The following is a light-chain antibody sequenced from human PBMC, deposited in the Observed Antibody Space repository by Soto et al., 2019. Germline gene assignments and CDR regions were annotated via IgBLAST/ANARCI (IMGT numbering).Light chain of an antibody. V-gene: IGKV1-39*01. J-gene: IGKJ4*01. CDR1: QSISRY. CDR2: AAS. Sequence: DIQMIQSPSSLSASVGDRVTITCRASQSISRYLNWYQHKPGKAPKLLIYAASTLESGVPTRFSGSGSGTDFTLTISSLQPEDFATYYCQLTYSASLTFGGGTKVEFK. CDR3: QLTYSASLT.